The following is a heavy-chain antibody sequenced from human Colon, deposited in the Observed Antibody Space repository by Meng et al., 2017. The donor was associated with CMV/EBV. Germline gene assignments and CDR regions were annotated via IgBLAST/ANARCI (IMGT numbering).Heavy chain of an antibody. D-gene: IGHD2-21*02. CDR2: VIPVLGVA. CDR1: GGTFSDYT. Sequence: SVTVSCRASGGTFSDYTINWVRQASGQGLEWMGRVIPVLGVANYAQKFQGRLTITADKSTGTAYMDLSSLKSEDTAVYYCARDMGIVIPTAIGTSDIWGQGTKVTVSS. J-gene: IGHJ3*02. V-gene: IGHV1-69*04. CDR3: ARDMGIVIPTAIGTSDI.